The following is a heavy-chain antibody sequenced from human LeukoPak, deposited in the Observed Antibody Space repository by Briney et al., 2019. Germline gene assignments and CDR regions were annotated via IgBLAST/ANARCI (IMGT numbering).Heavy chain of an antibody. V-gene: IGHV3-48*01. CDR1: GFTFSSYS. Sequence: PGGSLRLSCAASGFTFSSYSMNWVRQAPGKGLEWVSHISSSSSTIYYADSVKGRFTISRDNSKNTLYLQMNSLRAEDTAIYYCAKTSRANSAYDSPFDYWGQGTLVTVSS. J-gene: IGHJ4*02. CDR3: AKTSRANSAYDSPFDY. D-gene: IGHD5-12*01. CDR2: ISSSSSTI.